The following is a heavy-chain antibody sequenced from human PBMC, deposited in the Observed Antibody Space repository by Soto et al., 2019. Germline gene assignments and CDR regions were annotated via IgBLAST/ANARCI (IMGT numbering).Heavy chain of an antibody. CDR1: GGSISSSSYY. J-gene: IGHJ4*02. Sequence: SQTLSLTCTVSGGSISSSSYYWGWIRQPPGKGLEWIGSIYYSGSTYYNPSLKSRVTISVDTSKNQFSLKLSSVTAADTAVYYCARMGLNYDDGGFDYWGQGNLVTGS. CDR2: IYYSGST. CDR3: ARMGLNYDDGGFDY. D-gene: IGHD3-3*01. V-gene: IGHV4-39*01.